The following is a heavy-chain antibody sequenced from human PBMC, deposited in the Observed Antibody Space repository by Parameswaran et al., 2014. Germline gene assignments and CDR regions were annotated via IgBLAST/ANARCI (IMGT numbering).Heavy chain of an antibody. J-gene: IGHJ3*02. D-gene: IGHD3-10*01. CDR2: ISAYNGNT. CDR3: VRVSITMVRGVIMAHAFDI. Sequence: WVRQAPGQGLEWMGWISAYNGNTNYAQKLQGRVTMTTDTSTSTAYMELSSLRSEDMVVYSCVRVSITMVRGVIMAHAFDIWGQGTMVTVSS. V-gene: IGHV1-18*03.